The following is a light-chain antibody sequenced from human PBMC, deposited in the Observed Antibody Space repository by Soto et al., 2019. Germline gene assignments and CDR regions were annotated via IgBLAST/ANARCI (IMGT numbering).Light chain of an antibody. V-gene: IGLV2-8*01. J-gene: IGLJ1*01. CDR3: SSYVGTNSYV. CDR2: EVY. CDR1: SSDVGGYNY. Sequence: QSVLPQPPSGYGSPGQSVTISCTGTSSDVGGYNYVSWYQHHPGKAPKLIIYEVYKRPSGVPDRFSGSKSGNTAALTVSGLQAEDEADYYCSSYVGTNSYVFGTGTKVTVL.